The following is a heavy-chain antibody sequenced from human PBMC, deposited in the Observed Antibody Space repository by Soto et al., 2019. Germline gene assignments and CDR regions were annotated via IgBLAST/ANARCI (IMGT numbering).Heavy chain of an antibody. CDR1: GDSVSSNTAS. Sequence: SQTLSLTCAISGDSVSSNTASWNWIRQSPSRGLEWLGRTYFRSKWYNDYAVSVKSRIIINPDTSNNQFSLQLNSVTPEDTAVYFCAKGDNLGPKTGYAFDPWGQGIMVAVSS. CDR3: AKGDNLGPKTGYAFDP. V-gene: IGHV6-1*01. D-gene: IGHD5-12*01. J-gene: IGHJ5*02. CDR2: TYFRSKWYN.